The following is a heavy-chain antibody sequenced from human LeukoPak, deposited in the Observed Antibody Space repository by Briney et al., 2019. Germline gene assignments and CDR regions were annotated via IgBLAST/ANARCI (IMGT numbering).Heavy chain of an antibody. J-gene: IGHJ4*02. CDR1: GGSISSGSYY. V-gene: IGHV4-61*02. Sequence: SETLSLTCTVSGGSISSGSYYWSWIRQPAGKGLEWIGRIYTSGSTNYNPPLKSRVTISVDTSKNQFSLKLSSVTAADTAVYYCARSITIFGVVTDYFDYWGQGTLVTVSS. CDR3: ARSITIFGVVTDYFDY. D-gene: IGHD3-3*01. CDR2: IYTSGST.